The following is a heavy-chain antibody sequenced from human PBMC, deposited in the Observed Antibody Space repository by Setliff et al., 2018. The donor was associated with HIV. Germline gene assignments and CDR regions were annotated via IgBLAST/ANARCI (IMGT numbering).Heavy chain of an antibody. D-gene: IGHD2-2*01. CDR2: ISGHNGYT. CDR3: AVVVPAAMPGGIGWFDP. CDR1: GYTFNDYG. V-gene: IGHV1-18*01. Sequence: ASVKVSCKASGYTFNDYGISWVRQAPGHGLEWMGWISGHNGYTNYAQKVQDRVTMTTDTSTSTAYMELRSLRSDDTAVYYCAVVVPAAMPGGIGWFDPWGQGTLVTVSS. J-gene: IGHJ5*02.